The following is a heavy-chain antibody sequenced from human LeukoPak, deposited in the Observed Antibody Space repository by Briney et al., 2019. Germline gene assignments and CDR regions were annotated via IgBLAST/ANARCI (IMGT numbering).Heavy chain of an antibody. Sequence: GGSLRLSCAVSGFTSSGDWMHWVRQAPGKGLVWVPRSKNDGSSTSYADSVKGRFTISRDNAKNTLYLQMNSLRAEDTDVYYCARELPRIGGQTDASDIWGQGTMVTVS. J-gene: IGHJ3*02. CDR2: SKNDGSST. CDR1: GFTSSGDW. D-gene: IGHD3-16*01. V-gene: IGHV3-74*01. CDR3: ARELPRIGGQTDASDI.